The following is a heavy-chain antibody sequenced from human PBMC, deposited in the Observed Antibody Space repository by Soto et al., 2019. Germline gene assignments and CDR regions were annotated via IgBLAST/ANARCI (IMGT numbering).Heavy chain of an antibody. Sequence: GESLKISCKASGYSFAGYWITWVRQKPGKGLEWMGRIDPSDSQTCYSPSFRGHVTISVTKSITTVFLQWSSLRASDTAMYYCARQIYDSDTGPNFQYYFDSWGQGTPVTVSS. J-gene: IGHJ4*02. D-gene: IGHD3-22*01. CDR3: ARQIYDSDTGPNFQYYFDS. CDR1: GYSFAGYW. V-gene: IGHV5-10-1*01. CDR2: IDPSDSQT.